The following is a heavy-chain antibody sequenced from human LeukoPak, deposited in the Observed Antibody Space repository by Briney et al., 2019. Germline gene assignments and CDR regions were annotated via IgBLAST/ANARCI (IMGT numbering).Heavy chain of an antibody. CDR3: ARVGSGYYFITWFDP. CDR1: GGSISSSSYY. J-gene: IGHJ5*02. V-gene: IGHV4-39*07. CDR2: IYYSGST. Sequence: SETLSLTCTVSGGSISSSSYYWGWIRQPPGKGLEWSGSIYYSGSTYYNPSLKSRVTISVDTSKNQFSLKLSSVTAADTAVYYCARVGSGYYFITWFDPWGQGTLVTVSS. D-gene: IGHD3-22*01.